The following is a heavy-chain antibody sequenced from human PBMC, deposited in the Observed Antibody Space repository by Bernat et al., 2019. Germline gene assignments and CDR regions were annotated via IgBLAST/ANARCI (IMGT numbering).Heavy chain of an antibody. J-gene: IGHJ4*02. CDR2: ISYDGSNK. D-gene: IGHD3-3*01. Sequence: QVQLVESGGGVVQPGRSLRLSCAASGFTFSSYAMHWVRQAPGKGLEWVAVISYDGSNKYYADSVKGRFTISRDNSKNTLYLQMNSLRAEDTAVYYWARDRAVGVRFLEWLLPNDYWGQGTLVTVSS. V-gene: IGHV3-30-3*01. CDR3: ARDRAVGVRFLEWLLPNDY. CDR1: GFTFSSYA.